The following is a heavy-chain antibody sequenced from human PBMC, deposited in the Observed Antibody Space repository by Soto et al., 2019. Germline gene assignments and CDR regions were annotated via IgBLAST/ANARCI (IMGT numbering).Heavy chain of an antibody. CDR1: GGTFSSYT. J-gene: IGHJ6*03. CDR2: IIPILGIA. CDR3: ARAAAVGDYYYYMDV. V-gene: IGHV1-69*02. Sequence: QVQLVQSGAEVKKPGSSVKVSCKASGGTFSSYTISWVRHAPGQGLEWMGRIIPILGIANYAQKFQGRVTRTADKSTSTAYMELSSLRSEDTAVYYCARAAAVGDYYYYMDVWGKGTTVTVSS. D-gene: IGHD6-13*01.